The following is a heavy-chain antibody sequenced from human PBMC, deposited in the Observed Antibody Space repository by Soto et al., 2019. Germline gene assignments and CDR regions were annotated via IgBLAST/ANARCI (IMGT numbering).Heavy chain of an antibody. CDR3: ARGQGAARPEGYHYYFLDV. Sequence: ASVNVSCKASGYTFASYDINWVRQATGQGLEWMGWMNPNSGNTGYAQKFQGRVTMTRNTSISTAYMELSSLRSEDTAVYYCARGQGAARPEGYHYYFLDVWAKGTTVTVSS. CDR1: GYTFASYD. J-gene: IGHJ6*03. V-gene: IGHV1-8*01. CDR2: MNPNSGNT. D-gene: IGHD6-6*01.